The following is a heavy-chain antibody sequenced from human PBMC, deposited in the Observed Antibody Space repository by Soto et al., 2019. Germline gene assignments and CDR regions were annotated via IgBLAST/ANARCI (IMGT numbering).Heavy chain of an antibody. J-gene: IGHJ4*02. D-gene: IGHD5-12*01. CDR1: GGSINTFY. Sequence: SETLSLTCTVSGGSINTFYWSWVRQPAGKGLEWIGSIFSSGSTSFNPSLESRVPMSVDTSKNHFSLNLSSVTAADMAVYYCAREGSYSAYNFAHGIQLWSFDFWGQGALVTVSS. V-gene: IGHV4-4*07. CDR2: IFSSGST. CDR3: AREGSYSAYNFAHGIQLWSFDF.